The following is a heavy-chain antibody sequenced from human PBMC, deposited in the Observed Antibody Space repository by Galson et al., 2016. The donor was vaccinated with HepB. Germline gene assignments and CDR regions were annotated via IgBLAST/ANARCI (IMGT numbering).Heavy chain of an antibody. CDR3: AKYSRGLLVRGYNWFDT. CDR1: GFTFRHFV. J-gene: IGHJ5*02. D-gene: IGHD3-10*01. V-gene: IGHV3-23*01. CDR2: ITGRGDST. Sequence: SLRLSCAASGFTFRHFVKTWVRQAPGKGLQWVSAITGRGDSTYYADSVKGRFSVSRDNSQNTLFLNMDNLRVEDTAVYFCAKYSRGLLVRGYNWFDTWGQGTLVTVSS.